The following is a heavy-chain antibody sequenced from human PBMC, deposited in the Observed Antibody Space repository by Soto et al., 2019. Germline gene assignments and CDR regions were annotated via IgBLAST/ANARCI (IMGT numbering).Heavy chain of an antibody. CDR3: ARPPPPYCSGGSCYSVA. CDR2: IYYSGST. Sequence: QLQLQESGPGLVKPSETLSLTCTVSGGSISSSSYYWGWIRQHPGKGLEWIGSIYYSGSTYYNPSLKSRVTISVDTSKNQFSLKLSSVTAADTAVYYCARPPPPYCSGGSCYSVAWGQGTLVTVSS. D-gene: IGHD2-15*01. V-gene: IGHV4-39*01. CDR1: GGSISSSSYY. J-gene: IGHJ5*02.